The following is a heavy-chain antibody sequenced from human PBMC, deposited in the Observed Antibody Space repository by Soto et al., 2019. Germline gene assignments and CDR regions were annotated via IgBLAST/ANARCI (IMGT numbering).Heavy chain of an antibody. V-gene: IGHV3-9*01. CDR3: AKVASGSSWSYAFDI. CDR1: GFTFDDYA. J-gene: IGHJ3*02. D-gene: IGHD6-13*01. Sequence: GGSLRLSCAASGFTFDDYAMHWVRQAPGKGLEWVSGISWNSGSIGYADSVKGRFTISRDNAKNSLYLQMNSLRAEDTALYYCAKVASGSSWSYAFDIWGQGTMVTVSS. CDR2: ISWNSGSI.